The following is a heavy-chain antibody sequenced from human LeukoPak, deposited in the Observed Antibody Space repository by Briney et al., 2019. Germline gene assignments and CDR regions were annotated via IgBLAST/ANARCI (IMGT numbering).Heavy chain of an antibody. Sequence: SETLSLTCTVSGGPISSYYWSWIRQPPGKGLEWIGYIYYSGSTNYNPSLKSRVTISVDTSKNQFSLKLSSVTAADTAVFYCARTRYYYNSRSYGAPYYFDYWGQGTLVTVSS. CDR1: GGPISSYY. D-gene: IGHD3-10*01. V-gene: IGHV4-59*08. CDR3: ARTRYYYNSRSYGAPYYFDY. CDR2: IYYSGST. J-gene: IGHJ4*02.